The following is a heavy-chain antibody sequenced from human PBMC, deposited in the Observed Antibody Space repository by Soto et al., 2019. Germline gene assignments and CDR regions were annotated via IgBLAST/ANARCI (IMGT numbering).Heavy chain of an antibody. Sequence: GASVKVSCKASGYTFISFAIHWVRQAPGQRLEWMGWINAGNGNTKYSQKFQGTVTFTRDTSASTAYMELNSLRSEDTAVYYCARGGLGSRPLDYWGQGTLVTVSS. CDR2: INAGNGNT. CDR1: GYTFISFA. V-gene: IGHV1-3*01. J-gene: IGHJ4*02. CDR3: ARGGLGSRPLDY. D-gene: IGHD3-16*01.